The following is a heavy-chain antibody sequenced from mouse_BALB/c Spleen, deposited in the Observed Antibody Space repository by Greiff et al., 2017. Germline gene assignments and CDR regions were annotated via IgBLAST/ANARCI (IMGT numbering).Heavy chain of an antibody. CDR1: GFTFSNYW. J-gene: IGHJ1*01. Sequence: EVQGVESGGGLVQPGGSMKLSCVASGFTFSNYWMNWVRQSPEKGLEWVAEIRLKSNNYATHYAESVKGRFTISRDDSKSSVYLQMNNLRAEDTGIYYCTRPDGYLWYFDVWGAGTTVTVSS. V-gene: IGHV6-6*02. CDR3: TRPDGYLWYFDV. D-gene: IGHD2-3*01. CDR2: IRLKSNNYAT.